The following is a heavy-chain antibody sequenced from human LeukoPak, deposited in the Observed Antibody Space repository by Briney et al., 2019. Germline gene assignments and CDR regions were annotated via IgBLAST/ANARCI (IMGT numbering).Heavy chain of an antibody. J-gene: IGHJ4*02. CDR2: INHSGST. Sequence: SETLSLTCAVYGGSFSGYYWSWIRQPPGKGLEWIGEINHSGSTNYNPSLKSRVTISVDTSKNQFSLKLSSVTAEDTAVYYCAKVPSFTMARYYFDYWGQGTLVTVSS. V-gene: IGHV4-34*01. CDR1: GGSFSGYY. CDR3: AKVPSFTMARYYFDY. D-gene: IGHD3-10*01.